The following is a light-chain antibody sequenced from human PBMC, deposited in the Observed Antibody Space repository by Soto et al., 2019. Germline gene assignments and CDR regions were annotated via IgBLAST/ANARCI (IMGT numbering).Light chain of an antibody. CDR2: SNN. CDR3: AAWDDSLNGPHVV. V-gene: IGLV1-44*01. J-gene: IGLJ2*01. Sequence: QSVLTQPPSASGTPGQRVTISCSGSSFNIGSNTVNWYQQLPGTAPKLLIYSNNQRPSGVPDRFSGSKSGTSASLAISGLQSEDEADYYCAAWDDSLNGPHVVFGGGTKVTVL. CDR1: SFNIGSNT.